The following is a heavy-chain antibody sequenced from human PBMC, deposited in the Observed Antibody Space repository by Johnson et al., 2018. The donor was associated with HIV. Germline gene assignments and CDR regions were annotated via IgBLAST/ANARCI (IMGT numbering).Heavy chain of an antibody. CDR2: IRYDGSNK. V-gene: IGHV3-33*01. Sequence: QVQLVESGGGVVQPGRSLRLSCAASGFTFSSYGMHWVRQAPGKGLEWVAFIRYDGSNKYYADSVKGRFTISRDNAKNSLYLQMNSLRAEDTAVYYCARDITPHKEGDAFDIWGQGTMVTVSS. D-gene: IGHD1-14*01. CDR3: ARDITPHKEGDAFDI. J-gene: IGHJ3*02. CDR1: GFTFSSYG.